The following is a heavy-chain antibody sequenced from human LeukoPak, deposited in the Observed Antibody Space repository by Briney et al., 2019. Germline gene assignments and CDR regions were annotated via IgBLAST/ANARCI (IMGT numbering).Heavy chain of an antibody. J-gene: IGHJ4*02. CDR3: ARAGLTTDSSVNY. V-gene: IGHV1-18*01. CDR2: ISPYSGDT. CDR1: GYTFTSYG. D-gene: IGHD3-22*01. Sequence: GASVKVSCKASGYTFTSYGISWVRQAPGRGLEWMGWISPYSGDTNYAQNLQGRVTMTTDTSTSTAYMELRSLRSDDTAVYYCARAGLTTDSSVNYWGQGSLVTVSS.